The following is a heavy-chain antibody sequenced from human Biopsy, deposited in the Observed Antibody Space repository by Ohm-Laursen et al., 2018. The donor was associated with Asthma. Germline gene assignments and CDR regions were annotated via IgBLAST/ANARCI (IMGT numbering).Heavy chain of an antibody. D-gene: IGHD4-17*01. CDR2: HDHEEGGT. CDR1: GYSLTDLS. CDR3: ASDFPKDYVRYNFQF. Sequence: SVKVSCPISGYSLTDLSMHWVRQAPGQGLEWMGGHDHEEGGTVNARRFQGRVTMTEDTSTDTAYMELSSLSSDDTAVYYCASDFPKDYVRYNFQFWGQGTLVTVSS. V-gene: IGHV1-24*01. J-gene: IGHJ4*02.